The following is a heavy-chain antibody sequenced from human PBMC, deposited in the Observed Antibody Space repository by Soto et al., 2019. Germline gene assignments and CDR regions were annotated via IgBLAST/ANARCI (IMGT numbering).Heavy chain of an antibody. V-gene: IGHV3-48*03. CDR2: ISSSGSTI. CDR1: GFTFSSYE. CDR3: AKDMVKLNSVWDPFDI. J-gene: IGHJ3*02. Sequence: GGSLRLSCAASGFTFSSYEMNWVRQAPGKGLEWVSYISSSGSTIYYADSVKGRFTISRDNAKNSLYLQMNSLRAEDTAVYYCAKDMVKLNSVWDPFDIWGHGTLVTVSS. D-gene: IGHD3-16*01.